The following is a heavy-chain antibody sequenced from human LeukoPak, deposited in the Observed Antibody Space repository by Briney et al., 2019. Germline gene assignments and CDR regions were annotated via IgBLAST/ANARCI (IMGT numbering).Heavy chain of an antibody. J-gene: IGHJ3*02. Sequence: PSETLSLTCTVSGGSISSYYWSWIRRPAGKGLDWIGRIYTSGSTNYNPSLKSRVTMSVDTSKNQFSLKLSSVTAADTAVYYCARDRRQDHDAFDIWGQGTMVTVSS. V-gene: IGHV4-4*07. CDR1: GGSISSYY. CDR2: IYTSGST. D-gene: IGHD2-15*01. CDR3: ARDRRQDHDAFDI.